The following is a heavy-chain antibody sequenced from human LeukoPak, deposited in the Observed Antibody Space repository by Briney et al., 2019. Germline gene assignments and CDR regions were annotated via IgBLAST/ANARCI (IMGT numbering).Heavy chain of an antibody. CDR2: ISASGDGT. V-gene: IGHV3-23*01. D-gene: IGHD2-8*01. Sequence: GGSLRLSCAASGFTFSIYAMTWVRQAPGKGLEWVSNISASGDGTHYPDSVKGRFTISRDNSKSMLYLQINSLRAGDTAVYFCAKIVYFDSNGYFWFFDSWGQGTLVTVSS. CDR3: AKIVYFDSNGYFWFFDS. CDR1: GFTFSIYA. J-gene: IGHJ4*02.